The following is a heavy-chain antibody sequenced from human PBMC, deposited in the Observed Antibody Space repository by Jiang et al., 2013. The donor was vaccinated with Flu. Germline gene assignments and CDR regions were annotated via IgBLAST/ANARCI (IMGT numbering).Heavy chain of an antibody. D-gene: IGHD6-19*01. V-gene: IGHV6-1*01. J-gene: IGHJ4*02. Sequence: QTLSLTCAISGDSVSRTSASWNWIRQSPSRGLEWLGRTYYRSMWYSDSAVALTGRITINADTSKNQFSLQLDYVTPEDTAVYYCARGASGVTVALFDHWGQGSLVIVSS. CDR1: GDSVSRTSAS. CDR3: ARGASGVTVALFDH. CDR2: TYYRSMWYS.